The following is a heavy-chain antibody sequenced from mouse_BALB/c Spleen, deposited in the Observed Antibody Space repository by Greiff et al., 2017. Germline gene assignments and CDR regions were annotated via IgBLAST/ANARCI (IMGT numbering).Heavy chain of an antibody. D-gene: IGHD1-2*01. Sequence: VNLVESAAELARPGASVKMSCKASGYTFTSYTMHWVKQRPGQGLEWIGYINPSSGYTEYNQKFKDKTTLTADKSSSTAYMQLSSLTSEDSAVYYCATLLRLHYYAMDYWGQGTSVTVSS. V-gene: IGHV1-4*02. J-gene: IGHJ4*01. CDR2: INPSSGYT. CDR3: ATLLRLHYYAMDY. CDR1: GYTFTSYT.